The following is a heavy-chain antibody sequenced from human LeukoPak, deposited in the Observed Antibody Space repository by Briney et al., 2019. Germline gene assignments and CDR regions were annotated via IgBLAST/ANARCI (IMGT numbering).Heavy chain of an antibody. CDR1: GGSFSGFY. D-gene: IGHD2-15*01. V-gene: IGHV4-34*01. Sequence: PSETLSLTCAVYGGSFSGFYWSWIRQPPGKGLEWIAEINHSGSAKYSPSLKSRVTISVDTAKNQFSLKLSSVTAADTAVYYCARSDIVVVVAATYAFDIWGQGTMVTVSS. J-gene: IGHJ3*02. CDR2: INHSGSA. CDR3: ARSDIVVVVAATYAFDI.